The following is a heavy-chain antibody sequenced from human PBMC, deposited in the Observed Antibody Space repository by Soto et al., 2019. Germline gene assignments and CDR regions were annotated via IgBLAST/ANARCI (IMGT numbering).Heavy chain of an antibody. Sequence: QITLKESGPTLVKPTQTLTLTCTFSGFSLSTSGVGVGWIRQPPGKALEWLALIYCDDDKRYSPSLKSRLTITKDTSKNQVVLTMTNMDPVDTATYYCAHGLGAANCCAFDIWGQGTMVTVSS. D-gene: IGHD1-26*01. J-gene: IGHJ3*02. V-gene: IGHV2-5*02. CDR1: GFSLSTSGVG. CDR2: IYCDDDK. CDR3: AHGLGAANCCAFDI.